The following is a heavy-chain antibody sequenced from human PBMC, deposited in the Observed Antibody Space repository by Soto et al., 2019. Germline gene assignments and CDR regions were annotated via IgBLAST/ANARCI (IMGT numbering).Heavy chain of an antibody. CDR2: IYYSGST. J-gene: IGHJ6*03. Sequence: SETLSLTCTVSGGSISSSSYYWGWIRQPPGKGLEWIGSIYYSGSTYYNPSLKSRVTISVDTSKNQFSLHLNSVTAEDTAVYYCAGTTSLQWYYMDVWDKGTTVTVSS. CDR1: GGSISSSSYY. V-gene: IGHV4-39*01. CDR3: AGTTSLQWYYMDV. D-gene: IGHD1-7*01.